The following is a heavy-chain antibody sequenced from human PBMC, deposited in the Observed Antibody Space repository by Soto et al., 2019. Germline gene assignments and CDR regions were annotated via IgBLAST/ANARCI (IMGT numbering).Heavy chain of an antibody. D-gene: IGHD6-13*01. V-gene: IGHV3-23*01. CDR3: AKQAPYSNSWYEIDH. J-gene: IGHJ4*02. CDR1: GFTFSSYG. CDR2: ISGSGDST. Sequence: EVQLLASGGGLVQPGGSLRLSCAASGFTFSSYGINWVRQAPGKGLEWVSGISGSGDSTHYADSVKGRFTISRDNSKNTLYLQMNSLRAEDTAVYYCAKQAPYSNSWYEIDHWGQGTLVTVSS.